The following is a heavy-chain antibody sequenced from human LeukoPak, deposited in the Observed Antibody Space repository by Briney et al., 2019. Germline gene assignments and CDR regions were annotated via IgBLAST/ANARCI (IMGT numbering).Heavy chain of an antibody. J-gene: IGHJ4*02. CDR2: INHSGST. V-gene: IGHV4-34*01. CDR1: GGSFSGYY. CDR3: ARLAYYFDY. Sequence: PSETLSLTCAVYGGSFSGYYWSRLRQPPGKGLEWIGEINHSGSTNYNPSLKSRVTVSVDRSKNQFSLKLSSVTAADTALYYCARLAYYFDYWGQGTLVTVSS.